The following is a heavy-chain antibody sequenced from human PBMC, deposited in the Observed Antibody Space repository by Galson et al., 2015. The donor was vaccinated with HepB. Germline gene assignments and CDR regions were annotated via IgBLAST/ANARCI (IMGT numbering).Heavy chain of an antibody. CDR1: GFTFSDYY. V-gene: IGHV3-11*01. J-gene: IGHJ3*02. D-gene: IGHD3-22*01. Sequence: SLRLSCAASGFTFSDYYMSWIRQAPGKGLEWVSYISSSGSTIYYADSVKGRFTISRDNAKNSLYLQMNSLRAEDTAVYYCARDHYDSSGYYYNDAFDIWGQGTMVTVSS. CDR2: ISSSGSTI. CDR3: ARDHYDSSGYYYNDAFDI.